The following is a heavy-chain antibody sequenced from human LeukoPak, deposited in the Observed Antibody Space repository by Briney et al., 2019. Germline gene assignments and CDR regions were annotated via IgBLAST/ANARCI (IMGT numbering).Heavy chain of an antibody. V-gene: IGHV4-59*01. Sequence: PSETLSLTCTVSGGSISSYYWSWIRQPPGKGLGWIGYIYYSGSTNYNPSLKSRVTISVDTSKNQFSLKLSSVTAADTAVYYCARDAHYDSSGGIWGQGTMVTVSS. CDR1: GGSISSYY. CDR2: IYYSGST. J-gene: IGHJ3*02. CDR3: ARDAHYDSSGGI. D-gene: IGHD3-22*01.